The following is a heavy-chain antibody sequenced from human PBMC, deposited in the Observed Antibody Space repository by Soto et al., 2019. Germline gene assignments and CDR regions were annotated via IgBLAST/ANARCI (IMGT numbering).Heavy chain of an antibody. V-gene: IGHV4-38-2*02. CDR1: GYSFNSVHF. J-gene: IGHJ6*02. CDR3: ARDNILGILYGGMDV. D-gene: IGHD3-3*01. CDR2: LSQNGGT. Sequence: SETLSLTCVVSGYSFNSVHFWGWIRQPPGKGLQWIGSLSQNGGTYRNPSLRSRVTLSVDTSKNQFSLKLTSVTAADAAVYYCARDNILGILYGGMDVWGQGTTVTVSS.